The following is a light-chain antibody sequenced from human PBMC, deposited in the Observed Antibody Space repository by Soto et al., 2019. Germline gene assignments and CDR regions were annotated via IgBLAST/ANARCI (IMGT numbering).Light chain of an antibody. Sequence: EILMTQSPLSLPVTPGEPASISCRSSQSLLHSNGYNYLDWYLQKPGQSPQLLIYLGSNRASGVPDRFSGSGSGTDFTLKISRVEAEDVGVYYCMQPLQTPWTFGQGTK. CDR2: LGS. V-gene: IGKV2-28*01. CDR3: MQPLQTPWT. J-gene: IGKJ1*01. CDR1: QSLLHSNGYNY.